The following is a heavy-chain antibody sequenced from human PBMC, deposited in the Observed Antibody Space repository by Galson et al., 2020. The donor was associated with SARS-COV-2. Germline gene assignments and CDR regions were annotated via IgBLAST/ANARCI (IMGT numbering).Heavy chain of an antibody. CDR3: ASLSCTSSSCSDY. Sequence: SETLSLTCTVSGGSVSSESYYWTWIRRPPGKGLEWIGYVFYSGSTKYNPSLKSRVTISVDTSKNQFSLKLNSVTAADTAVYYCASLSCTSSSCSDYWGQGSLVTVSS. CDR2: VFYSGST. V-gene: IGHV4-61*01. D-gene: IGHD2-2*01. CDR1: GGSVSSESYY. J-gene: IGHJ4*02.